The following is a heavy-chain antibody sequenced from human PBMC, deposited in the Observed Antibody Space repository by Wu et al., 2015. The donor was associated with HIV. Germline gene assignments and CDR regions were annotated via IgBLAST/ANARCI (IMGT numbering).Heavy chain of an antibody. D-gene: IGHD3-10*01. CDR1: GGSISNYY. CDR2: IYSSGIT. V-gene: IGHV4-4*07. Sequence: QVQLQESGPGLVKPSETLSLTCTVSGGSISNYYWTWIRQPAGKGLEWIGRIYSSGITNYNRSLKSRVTMSVDTSRNQFSLKLSSVTVADTAVYYCARGRFYGSGSNYNDGGFDYWGQGTLVTVSS. J-gene: IGHJ4*02. CDR3: ARGRFYGSGSNYNDGGFDY.